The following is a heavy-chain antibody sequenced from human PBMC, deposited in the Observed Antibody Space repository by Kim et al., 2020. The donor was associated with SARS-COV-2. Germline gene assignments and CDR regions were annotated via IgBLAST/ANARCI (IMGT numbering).Heavy chain of an antibody. V-gene: IGHV3-48*04. D-gene: IGHD1-26*01. J-gene: IGHJ4*02. CDR1: GFTFSSYS. CDR3: ARDPTVGATTVDY. CDR2: ISSSSSTI. Sequence: GGSLRLSCAASGFTFSSYSMNWVRQAPGKGLEWVSYISSSSSTIYYADSVKGRFTISRDNAKNSLYLQMNSLRAEDTAVYYCARDPTVGATTVDYWGQGTLVTVSS.